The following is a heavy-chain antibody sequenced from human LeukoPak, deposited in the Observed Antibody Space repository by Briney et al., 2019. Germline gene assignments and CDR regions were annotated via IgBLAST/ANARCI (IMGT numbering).Heavy chain of an antibody. CDR3: ARARGDSSGHFNWFAS. Sequence: PGGSLRLSCAASGFTFSSYSMNWVRQAPGKGLEWVSYISSTSSSIYYADSVRGRFTISRDNAKNSLYLQMNSLRAEDTAVYYCARARGDSSGHFNWFASWGQGTLVTVSS. D-gene: IGHD3-22*01. CDR1: GFTFSSYS. CDR2: ISSTSSSI. J-gene: IGHJ5*01. V-gene: IGHV3-48*01.